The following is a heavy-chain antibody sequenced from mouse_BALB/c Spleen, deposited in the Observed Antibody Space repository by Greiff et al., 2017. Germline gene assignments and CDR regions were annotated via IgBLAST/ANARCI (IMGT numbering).Heavy chain of an antibody. CDR3: ASHYGSSYSYYFDY. V-gene: IGHV14-3*02. CDR2: IDPANGNT. Sequence: VHVKQSGAELVKPGASVKLSCTASGFNIKDTYMHWVKQRPEQGLEWIGRIDPANGNTKYDPKFQGKATITADTSSNTAYLQLSSLTSEDTAVYYCASHYGSSYSYYFDYWGQGTTLTVSS. J-gene: IGHJ2*01. D-gene: IGHD1-1*01. CDR1: GFNIKDTY.